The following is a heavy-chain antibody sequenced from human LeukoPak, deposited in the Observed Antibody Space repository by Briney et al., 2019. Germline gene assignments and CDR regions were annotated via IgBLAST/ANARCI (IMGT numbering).Heavy chain of an antibody. CDR1: GGSISSYY. J-gene: IGHJ4*02. V-gene: IGHV4-59*07. CDR2: IYYSGST. CDR3: ASSHDDGDPIDY. Sequence: SDTLSLTCTVSGGSISSYYWSWIRQPPGKGLEWIGYIYYSGSTNYNPSLKSRVTISVDTSKNPFSLKLSSVTAADTAVYYCASSHDDGDPIDYWGQGTLVTVSS. D-gene: IGHD4-17*01.